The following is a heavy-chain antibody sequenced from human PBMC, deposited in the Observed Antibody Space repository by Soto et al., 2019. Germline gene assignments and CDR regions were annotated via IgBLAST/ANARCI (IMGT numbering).Heavy chain of an antibody. CDR2: IKQDGSEK. CDR1: GFTFSSYW. V-gene: IGHV3-7*05. Sequence: EVQLVESGGGLVQPGGSLRLSCAASGFTFSSYWMSWVRQAPGKGLEWVANIKQDGSEKYYVDSVKGRFTISRDNAKNSLYLQMNSLRAEDTAVYYCAREHTTVTTCSAFDIWGQGTMVTVSS. CDR3: AREHTTVTTCSAFDI. D-gene: IGHD4-17*01. J-gene: IGHJ3*02.